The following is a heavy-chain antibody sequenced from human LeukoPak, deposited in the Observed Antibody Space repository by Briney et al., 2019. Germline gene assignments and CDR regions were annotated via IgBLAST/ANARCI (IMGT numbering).Heavy chain of an antibody. V-gene: IGHV3-7*04. CDR2: IKQDGSET. CDR1: GLTFSSYW. D-gene: IGHD6-19*01. J-gene: IGHJ4*02. CDR3: AGGLGWLVDY. Sequence: GGSLRLSCATSGLTFSSYWMNWVRQAPGKGLEWVAIIKQDGSETHYVDSLKGRFTISRDNAKNSVFLQMNSLRAEDTAVYYCAGGLGWLVDYWGQGTLATVSS.